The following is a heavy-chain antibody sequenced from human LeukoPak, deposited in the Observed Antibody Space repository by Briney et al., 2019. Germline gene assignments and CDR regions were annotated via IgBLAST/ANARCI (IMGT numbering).Heavy chain of an antibody. Sequence: KPSETLSLTCGVFYGSFSGYFWSWIRQPPGKGLEWIGEINHSGNTNYNPSLKSRVTISVDTSKDQFSLKPISVTAADTAVYYCARHGLVAARHAFDIWGQGTMVTVSS. V-gene: IGHV4-34*01. CDR1: YGSFSGYF. CDR2: INHSGNT. CDR3: ARHGLVAARHAFDI. D-gene: IGHD6-6*01. J-gene: IGHJ3*02.